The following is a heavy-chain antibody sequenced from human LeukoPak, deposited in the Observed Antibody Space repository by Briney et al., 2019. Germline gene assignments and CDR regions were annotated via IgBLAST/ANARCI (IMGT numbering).Heavy chain of an antibody. CDR1: GFTFSHYG. CDR2: IWSDGTNQ. J-gene: IGHJ4*02. V-gene: IGHV3-33*06. D-gene: IGHD4-11*01. CDR3: AKGAKRGFYHSKFLEC. Sequence: GGSLTLSCAASGFTFSHYGLHWVRQAPGKGLEWVAVIWSDGTNQYYAHSLKRRFTISRDDSQKKVYLEMNSLSTEDRAMYYCAKGAKRGFYHSKFLECWGPGTLVTVSS.